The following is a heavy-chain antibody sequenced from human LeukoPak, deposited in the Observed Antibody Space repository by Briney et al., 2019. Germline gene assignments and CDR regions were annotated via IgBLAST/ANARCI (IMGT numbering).Heavy chain of an antibody. V-gene: IGHV3-33*01. CDR2: IWYDGSNK. CDR3: ARAGPSIKACWFDP. J-gene: IGHJ5*02. CDR1: GFTFSSYG. Sequence: PGGSLRLSCAASGFTFSSYGMHWVRQAPGKGLEWVAVIWYDGSNKYYADSVKGRFTISRDNSKNTLYLQMNSLRAEDTAVYYCARAGPSIKACWFDPWGQGTLVTVSS.